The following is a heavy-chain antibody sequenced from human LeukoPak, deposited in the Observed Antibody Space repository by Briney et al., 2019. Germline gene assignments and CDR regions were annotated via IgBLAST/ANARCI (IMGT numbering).Heavy chain of an antibody. Sequence: PGGSLRLSCAASGFTFSDYYMSWIRQAPGKGLEWVSYISSSGSTIYYADSVKGRFTISGDNAKNSLYLQMNSLRAEDTAVYYCARDRLGLSTTCSDYWGQGTLVTVSS. CDR3: ARDRLGLSTTCSDY. CDR2: ISSSGSTI. D-gene: IGHD7-27*01. CDR1: GFTFSDYY. J-gene: IGHJ4*02. V-gene: IGHV3-11*04.